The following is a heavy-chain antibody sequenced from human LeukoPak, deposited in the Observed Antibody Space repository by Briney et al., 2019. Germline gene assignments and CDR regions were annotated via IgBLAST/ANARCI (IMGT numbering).Heavy chain of an antibody. J-gene: IGHJ4*02. CDR2: MCHSGST. Sequence: SETLSLTCAVSGYSISSGYCWGWIRQPPGKGLEWIGSMCHSGSTYYTPSPKSRVTISVDTSKNQFSLKLSSVTAADTAVYYCARALGGPYDYVWGTYRYPFDYWGQGTLVTVSS. CDR3: ARALGGPYDYVWGTYRYPFDY. CDR1: GYSISSGYC. V-gene: IGHV4-38-2*01. D-gene: IGHD3-16*02.